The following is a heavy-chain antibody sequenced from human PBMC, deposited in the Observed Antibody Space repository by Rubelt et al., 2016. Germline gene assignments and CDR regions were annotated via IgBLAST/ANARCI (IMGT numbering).Heavy chain of an antibody. Sequence: EVQLVESGGGLVQPGGPLRLSCAASGFTFSSYAMHWVRQAPGKGLDYVSAISSDGDSTYYANSVRVRFTISRDNSKNTLYLRMGSLRAEDMAVYYCARGLLGYSYGNFDYWGQGTLVTVSS. D-gene: IGHD5-18*01. CDR2: ISSDGDST. V-gene: IGHV3-64*01. J-gene: IGHJ4*02. CDR1: GFTFSSYA. CDR3: ARGLLGYSYGNFDY.